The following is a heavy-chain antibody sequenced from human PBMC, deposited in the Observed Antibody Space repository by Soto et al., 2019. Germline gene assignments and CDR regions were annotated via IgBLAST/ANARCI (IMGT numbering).Heavy chain of an antibody. D-gene: IGHD3-10*01. CDR1: GFIFTDYW. V-gene: IGHV3-74*01. CDR2: IKSDESTT. J-gene: IGHJ4*02. Sequence: EVQLVESGGGLVQPGGSLRLSCAASGFIFTDYWIHWVRQAPGKGLVWVSRIKSDESTTNYADSVWGRLTISRDNAKNTVYLQINSLRAEVTAVYYCARGARNYYYFDYWGQGTLVTVSS. CDR3: ARGARNYYYFDY.